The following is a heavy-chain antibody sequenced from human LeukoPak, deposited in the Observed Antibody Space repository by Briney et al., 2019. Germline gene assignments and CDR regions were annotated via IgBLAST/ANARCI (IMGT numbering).Heavy chain of an antibody. CDR2: ISAYNGNT. Sequence: ASVKVSFKASGYTFTSYGISWVRQAPGQELEWMGWISAYNGNTNYAQKLQGRVTMTTDTSTGTAYMELRSLRSDDTAVYYCARDPPLGNYMDVWGKGTTVTVSS. CDR1: GYTFTSYG. CDR3: ARDPPLGNYMDV. V-gene: IGHV1-18*01. D-gene: IGHD7-27*01. J-gene: IGHJ6*03.